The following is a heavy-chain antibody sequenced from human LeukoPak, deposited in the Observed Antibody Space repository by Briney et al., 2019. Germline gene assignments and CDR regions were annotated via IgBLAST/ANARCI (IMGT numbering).Heavy chain of an antibody. J-gene: IGHJ4*02. CDR1: GFTFSDYY. D-gene: IGHD4-17*01. CDR2: VSSSGSII. CDR3: AREKGTVFDY. Sequence: GGSLRLSCAASGFTFSDYYMSWIRQAPGKGLEWVSYVSSSGSIISYADSVKGRFTISRDNAKNSLYLQMNSLRAEDTAVYYCAREKGTVFDYWSQGALVTISS. V-gene: IGHV3-11*04.